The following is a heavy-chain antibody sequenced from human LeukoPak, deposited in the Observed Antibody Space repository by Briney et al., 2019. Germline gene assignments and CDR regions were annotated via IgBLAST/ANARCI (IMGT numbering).Heavy chain of an antibody. V-gene: IGHV3-9*01. D-gene: IGHD6-13*01. J-gene: IGHJ5*02. CDR1: GFTFDDFA. CDR2: IRWNSGRI. Sequence: PGGSLRLSCAASGFTFDDFAMHWIRQAPGKGLEWVSGIRWNSGRIDYAESVKGRFIISRDNAKNSLYLQMKSLRAEDSALYYCAKDKTSGIAGPFDHWGQGTLVTVSS. CDR3: AKDKTSGIAGPFDH.